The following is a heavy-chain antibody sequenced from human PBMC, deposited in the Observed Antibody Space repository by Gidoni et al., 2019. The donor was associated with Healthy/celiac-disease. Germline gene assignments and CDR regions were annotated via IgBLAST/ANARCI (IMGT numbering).Heavy chain of an antibody. Sequence: QVQLVQSGAEVKKPGASVKVSCQASGYPFTSYDINWGRQATGQGLEWMGWMNPNSGNTGYAQKFQGRVTMTRNTSISTAYMELSSLRSEDTAVYYCARSIRIAALYYMDVWGKGTTVTVSS. J-gene: IGHJ6*03. CDR2: MNPNSGNT. CDR1: GYPFTSYD. V-gene: IGHV1-8*01. CDR3: ARSIRIAALYYMDV. D-gene: IGHD6-6*01.